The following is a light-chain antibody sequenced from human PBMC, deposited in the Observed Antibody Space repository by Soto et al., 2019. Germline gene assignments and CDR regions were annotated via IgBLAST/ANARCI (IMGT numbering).Light chain of an antibody. CDR3: MQALQTPPYT. J-gene: IGKJ2*01. V-gene: IGKV2-28*01. CDR2: LGS. Sequence: DIVMTQSPLSLPVTPGEPASISCRSSQSLLHSNGYNYLDWYLQKPGQSPQLLIYLGSNRASGVPDRLSGSGSGTDCTLKISRVEGEDVGVYYCMQALQTPPYTFGQGNKLEIK. CDR1: QSLLHSNGYNY.